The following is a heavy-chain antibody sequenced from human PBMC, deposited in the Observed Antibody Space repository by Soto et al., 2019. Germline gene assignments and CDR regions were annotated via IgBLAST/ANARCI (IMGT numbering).Heavy chain of an antibody. Sequence: QVQLVQSGAEVKKPGSSVKVSCKASGGTFSSYAISWVRQAPGQGLEWMGGIIPIFGTANYTQKFQGRVTITADESTSTAYMELSSLRSEDTAVYYCARPKVQLERHSSFDYWGQGTLVTVSS. CDR2: IIPIFGTA. D-gene: IGHD1-1*01. J-gene: IGHJ4*02. V-gene: IGHV1-69*01. CDR1: GGTFSSYA. CDR3: ARPKVQLERHSSFDY.